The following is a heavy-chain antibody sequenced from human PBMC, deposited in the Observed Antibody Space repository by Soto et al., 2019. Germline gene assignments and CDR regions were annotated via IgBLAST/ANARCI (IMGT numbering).Heavy chain of an antibody. J-gene: IGHJ3*02. V-gene: IGHV4-39*01. Sequence: QLQLQESGPGLVKPSETLSLTCTVSGGSISSSSYYWGWIRQPPGKGLEWIGSIYYSGSTYYNPSLKSRVTISVDTSKNQFSLKLSSVTAADTAVYYCARQEDYGDYVFGHDIWGQGTMVTVSS. CDR3: ARQEDYGDYVFGHDI. CDR1: GGSISSSSYY. CDR2: IYYSGST. D-gene: IGHD4-17*01.